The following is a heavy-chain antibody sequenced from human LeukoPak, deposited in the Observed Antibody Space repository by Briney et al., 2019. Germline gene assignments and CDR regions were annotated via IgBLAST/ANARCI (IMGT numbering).Heavy chain of an antibody. D-gene: IGHD5-18*01. CDR2: ISSSSSYI. Sequence: GGSLKLSCAASGFTFSVYTMNWVRQAPGKGLEWVSSISSSSSYIYYADSVKGRFTISRDNAKNSLFLLMNSLRAEDTAVYYCARELKTGYSYAPFDCWGQGTLVTVSS. CDR3: ARELKTGYSYAPFDC. V-gene: IGHV3-21*01. J-gene: IGHJ4*02. CDR1: GFTFSVYT.